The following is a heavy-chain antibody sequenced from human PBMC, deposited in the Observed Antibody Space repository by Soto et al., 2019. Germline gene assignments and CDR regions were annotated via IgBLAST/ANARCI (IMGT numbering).Heavy chain of an antibody. CDR2: IYYSGST. CDR1: GGSISSSCSY. J-gene: IGHJ5*02. CDR3: TGAYYDIDGYILDP. V-gene: IGHV4-39*07. D-gene: IGHD3-22*01. Sequence: PLQPMSLARPVGGGSISSSCSYWGWIRQPPGKGLEWIGSIYYSGSTYYNPSLKSRVTISVDTSKNQFSLKLSSVTAADTAVYYCTGAYYDIDGYILDPWGQGTSVTVSS.